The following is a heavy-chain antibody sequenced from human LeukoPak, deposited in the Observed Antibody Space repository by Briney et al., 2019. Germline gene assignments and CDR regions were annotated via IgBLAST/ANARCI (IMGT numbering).Heavy chain of an antibody. Sequence: SQTLSLTCTVSGGPISSSSYQWGWIRQPPGKGLEWIGSMYYSGSTYYNPSLKSRVTISIDTSKNQFSLKLNSVTAADTAVYYCARTSSGDWYTLDWGQGTLVTVSS. D-gene: IGHD3-9*01. CDR1: GGPISSSSYQ. CDR3: ARTSSGDWYTLD. V-gene: IGHV4-39*07. CDR2: MYYSGST. J-gene: IGHJ4*02.